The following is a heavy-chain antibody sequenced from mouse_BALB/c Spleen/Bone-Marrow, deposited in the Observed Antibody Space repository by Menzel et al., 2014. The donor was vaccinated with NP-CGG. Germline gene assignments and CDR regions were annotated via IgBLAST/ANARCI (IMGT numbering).Heavy chain of an antibody. V-gene: IGHV1S81*02. D-gene: IGHD1-2*01. CDR1: GYTFTSYY. CDR2: INPSNGGT. Sequence: VQRVESGAELVKPGTSVKLSCKASGYTFTSYYIYWVKQRPGQGLKWIGEINPSNGGTNFNEKLKSKATLTVDKSSSTAYMQLSSLTSEDSAVYYCTRLSLLRGYFDYWGQGTTLTVSS. J-gene: IGHJ2*01. CDR3: TRLSLLRGYFDY.